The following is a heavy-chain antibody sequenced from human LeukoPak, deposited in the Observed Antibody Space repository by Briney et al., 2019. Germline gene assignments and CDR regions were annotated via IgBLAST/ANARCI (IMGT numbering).Heavy chain of an antibody. J-gene: IGHJ4*02. Sequence: PGGSLRLSCAASGFTFSSYWMSWVRQAPGKGLEWVANIKQDGSEKYYVDSVKGRFTISRDNAENSLYLQMNSLRAEDTAVYYCARGLYSSSWTNGYWGQGTLVTVSS. CDR2: IKQDGSEK. D-gene: IGHD6-13*01. CDR3: ARGLYSSSWTNGY. V-gene: IGHV3-7*01. CDR1: GFTFSSYW.